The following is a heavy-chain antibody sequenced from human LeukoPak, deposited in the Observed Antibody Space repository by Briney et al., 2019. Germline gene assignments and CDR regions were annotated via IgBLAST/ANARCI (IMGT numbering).Heavy chain of an antibody. CDR1: GFTFSSYS. Sequence: PGGSLRLSCAASGFTFSSYSMNWVRQAPGKGLEWVSYISSSSTIYYADSVKGRFTISRDNAKNSLYLQMNSLRDEDTAVYYCASDLKNYDYVWGSYLNFDYWGQGTLVTASS. V-gene: IGHV3-48*02. CDR2: ISSSSTI. D-gene: IGHD3-16*02. CDR3: ASDLKNYDYVWGSYLNFDY. J-gene: IGHJ4*02.